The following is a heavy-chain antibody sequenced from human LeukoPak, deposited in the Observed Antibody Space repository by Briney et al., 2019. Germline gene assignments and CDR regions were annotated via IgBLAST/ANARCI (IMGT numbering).Heavy chain of an antibody. J-gene: IGHJ4*02. CDR2: IIPIFGTA. D-gene: IGHD3-10*01. CDR3: ATGDYYGSGSYYNFPLRRLVFDY. V-gene: IGHV1-69*06. Sequence: SVKVSCKASGGTFSSYAISWVRQAPGQGLEWMGGIIPIFGTANYAQKFQGRVTMTEDTSTDTAYMELSSLRSEDTAVYYCATGDYYGSGSYYNFPLRRLVFDYWGQGTLVTVSS. CDR1: GGTFSSYA.